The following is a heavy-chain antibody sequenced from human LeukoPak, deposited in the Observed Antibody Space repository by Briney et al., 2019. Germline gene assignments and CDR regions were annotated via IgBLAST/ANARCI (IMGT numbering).Heavy chain of an antibody. CDR2: IKQDGSEK. CDR1: GFTFSSYW. Sequence: QTGGSLRLSCAASGFTFSSYWMSWVRQAPGKGLEWVANIKQDGSEKYYVDSVKGRFTISRDNAKNTLYLQMNSLRAEDTAVYYCARVGAASYWYFDLWGRGTLVTVSS. V-gene: IGHV3-7*01. CDR3: ARVGAASYWYFDL. D-gene: IGHD1-26*01. J-gene: IGHJ2*01.